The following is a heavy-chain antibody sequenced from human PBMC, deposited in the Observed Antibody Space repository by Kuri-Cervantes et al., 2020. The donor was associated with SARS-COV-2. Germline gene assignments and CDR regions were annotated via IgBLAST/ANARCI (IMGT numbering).Heavy chain of an antibody. V-gene: IGHV3-23*01. CDR1: GFSFSSYA. Sequence: GESLKISCAASGFSFSSYAMSWVRQAPGKGLEWVSVISGSGTGAYYADSVKGRFTISRDNSKNTLYLQMNSLRAEDTAVYYCAPRGEGSGFDYWGQGTLVTVSS. CDR2: ISGSGTGA. D-gene: IGHD3-16*01. J-gene: IGHJ4*02. CDR3: APRGEGSGFDY.